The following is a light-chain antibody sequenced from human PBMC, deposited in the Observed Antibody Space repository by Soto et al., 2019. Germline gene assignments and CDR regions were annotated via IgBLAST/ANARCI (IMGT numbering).Light chain of an antibody. V-gene: IGLV7-46*01. CDR3: LLFFSGAPV. CDR2: DAT. Sequence: QSVVTQGPSRTVSPGGTVALACGSSTGAVTSGHYPHWFQQRPGQAPRTLIYDATNKPSWTPVRFSGYLLGDKAALTLSGAQPEDEAEYYCLLFFSGAPVFGPGTKVTVL. J-gene: IGLJ1*01. CDR1: TGAVTSGHY.